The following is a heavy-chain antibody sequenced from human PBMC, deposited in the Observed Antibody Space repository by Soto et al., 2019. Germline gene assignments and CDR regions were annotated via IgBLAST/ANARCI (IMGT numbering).Heavy chain of an antibody. J-gene: IGHJ5*02. CDR3: ARSSRGHYRFDP. CDR2: IYYSGST. D-gene: IGHD3-10*01. Sequence: PSDTLSLTCTVSGGSISSYYWGWIRQPPGKGLEWIGYIYYSGSTNYNPSRKSRVTISVDTSKNQFSLKLSSVSAADMDVYYCARSSRGHYRFDPWGQGTLVTVSS. V-gene: IGHV4-59*07. CDR1: GGSISSYY.